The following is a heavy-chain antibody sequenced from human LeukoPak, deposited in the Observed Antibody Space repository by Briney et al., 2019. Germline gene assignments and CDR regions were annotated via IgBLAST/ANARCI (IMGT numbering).Heavy chain of an antibody. Sequence: ASVKVSCKASGYTFTSYGISWVRQAPGQGLEWMGWINPKSSGTNYAQKFEGRVTMTRDTSISTAYMELSRLGSDDTAMYYCARDGGYNGYYNWVDPWGQGTLVTVSS. D-gene: IGHD5-12*01. J-gene: IGHJ5*02. CDR2: INPKSSGT. CDR3: ARDGGYNGYYNWVDP. CDR1: GYTFTSYG. V-gene: IGHV1-2*02.